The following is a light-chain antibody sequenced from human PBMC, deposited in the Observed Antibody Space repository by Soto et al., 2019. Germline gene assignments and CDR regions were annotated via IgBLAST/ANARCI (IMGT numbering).Light chain of an antibody. CDR3: QEYNTAPLS. J-gene: IGKJ5*01. CDR1: QDISVY. CDR2: SAF. Sequence: DIQMTQSPSSLSASVGDRVTITCRASQDISVYLAWYQQKPGKVPKLLIYSAFTLQSGVPSRFSGSGSGTDSTLTISSLQPEDVATSYCQEYNTAPLSFGNGTRLEIK. V-gene: IGKV1-27*01.